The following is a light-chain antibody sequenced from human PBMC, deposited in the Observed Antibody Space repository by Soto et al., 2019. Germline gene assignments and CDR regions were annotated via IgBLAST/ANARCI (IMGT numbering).Light chain of an antibody. V-gene: IGKV2-24*01. CDR1: QSPVDGDGITS. CDR3: MQDALYST. CDR2: KVS. Sequence: DIVMTQTPLSLRVTLGQPASISCSSSQSPVDGDGITSLSWLHQRPGQPPRLLIYKVSNRFSGVPDRLSGGGAGTDSQLKINTVEAEDVGVYYCMQDALYSTFGQGTKVEIK. J-gene: IGKJ1*01.